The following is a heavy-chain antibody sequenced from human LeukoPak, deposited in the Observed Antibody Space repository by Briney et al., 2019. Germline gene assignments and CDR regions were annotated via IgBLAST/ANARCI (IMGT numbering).Heavy chain of an antibody. CDR1: GDSISSYY. CDR3: ARFGGSFFAFHY. V-gene: IGHV4-59*01. CDR2: AFYSGET. Sequence: SETLSLTCTISGDSISSYYWNWIRQPPGKELEWIGYAFYSGETSYNPSLRGRATISLDMSNNQFSLDLRSMTAADTATYYCARFGGSFFAFHYWGKGTLVTVSS. J-gene: IGHJ4*02. D-gene: IGHD6-25*01.